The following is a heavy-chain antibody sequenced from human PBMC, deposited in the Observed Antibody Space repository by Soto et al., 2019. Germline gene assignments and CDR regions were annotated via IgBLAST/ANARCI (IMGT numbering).Heavy chain of an antibody. CDR3: AKDYSDRALDFWSGYHLCGYFDY. Sequence: GGSLILSCAASGFTFSSYGMHWVRQAPGKGLERVADISYDGSNKYYADSVKGRFTISRDNSKNTLYLQMNSLRAEDTAVYYCAKDYSDRALDFWSGYHLCGYFDYWGQGTLVTVSS. V-gene: IGHV3-30*18. J-gene: IGHJ4*02. CDR1: GFTFSSYG. CDR2: ISYDGSNK. D-gene: IGHD3-3*01.